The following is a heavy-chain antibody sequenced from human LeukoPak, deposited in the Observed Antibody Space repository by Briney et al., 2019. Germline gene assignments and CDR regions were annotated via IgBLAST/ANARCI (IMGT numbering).Heavy chain of an antibody. V-gene: IGHV3-7*01. CDR2: IKQDGSEK. CDR1: GFTFSRHW. D-gene: IGHD3-3*01. CDR3: ARNINNFWSGYLDYMDV. J-gene: IGHJ6*03. Sequence: GGSLRLSCAPSGFTFSRHWMNWVRQAPGKGLEWVAKIKQDGSEKYYADSVKGRFTISRDNAKNSLYLQLNSLRAEDTAVYYCARNINNFWSGYLDYMDVWGKGTTVTVSS.